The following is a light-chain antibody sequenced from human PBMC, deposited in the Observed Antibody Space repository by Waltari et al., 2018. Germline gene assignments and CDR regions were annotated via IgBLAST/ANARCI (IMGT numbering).Light chain of an antibody. CDR2: EVT. CDR1: SSNVGHYNY. J-gene: IGLJ2*01. Sequence: QSALTQPTSVSGSLGQSITISCTGTSSNVGHYNYVSWYQHHPDNAPKLIIYEVTNRPPCVSTRFSGSKSGNTASLTISGLQAEDEAFYYCSSYTISSAIFIFGGGTKVTV. CDR3: SSYTISSAIFI. V-gene: IGLV2-14*01.